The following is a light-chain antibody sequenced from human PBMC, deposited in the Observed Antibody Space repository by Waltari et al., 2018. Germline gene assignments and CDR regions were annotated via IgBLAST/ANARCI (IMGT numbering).Light chain of an antibody. CDR2: SNN. CDR3: AAWDDSLSGWV. V-gene: IGLV1-47*02. CDR1: SCDFGSNY. Sequence: QSVLTQPPSASGSPGQRVTIPCSGSSCDFGSNYVYWYQQLPGTAPKLLIYSNNQRPSGVPDRFSGSKSGTSASLAISGLRSEDEADYYCAAWDDSLSGWVFGGGTKLTVL. J-gene: IGLJ3*02.